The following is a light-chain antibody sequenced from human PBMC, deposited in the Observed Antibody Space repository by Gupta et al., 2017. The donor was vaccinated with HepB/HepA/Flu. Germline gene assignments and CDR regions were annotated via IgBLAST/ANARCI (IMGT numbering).Light chain of an antibody. CDR1: ALSKQY. CDR3: HSAAIYGSLSHVI. CDR2: KYN. V-gene: IGLV3-25*03. Sequence: SNELTQAPSVSVSPGQTARITCSGDALSKQYGYWYQQKAGQAPLLVIFKYNERPSGIPERFSGSSSGTTFTFTVSGXQXEDEADXDCHSAAIYGSLSHVIFGGGTKLTVL. J-gene: IGLJ2*01.